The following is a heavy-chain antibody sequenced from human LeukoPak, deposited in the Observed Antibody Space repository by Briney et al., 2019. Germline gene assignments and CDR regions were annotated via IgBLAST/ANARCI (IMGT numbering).Heavy chain of an antibody. CDR2: IRSKPNTYAT. Sequence: GGSLRLSCAASGFTFSSYGMYWVRQASGKGLEWVGRIRSKPNTYATAYAASVKGRFTISRDDSKNTAYLQMNSLKTEDTAVYYCTRPGDSSGYPLWGQGILVTVSS. CDR3: TRPGDSSGYPL. V-gene: IGHV3-73*01. D-gene: IGHD3-22*01. CDR1: GFTFSSYG. J-gene: IGHJ4*02.